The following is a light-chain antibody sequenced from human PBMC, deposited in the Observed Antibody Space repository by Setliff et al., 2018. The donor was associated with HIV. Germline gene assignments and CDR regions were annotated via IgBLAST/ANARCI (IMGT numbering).Light chain of an antibody. CDR1: SSDVGSYNL. V-gene: IGLV2-14*02. CDR3: GAYTSSSTQV. J-gene: IGLJ1*01. CDR2: EVN. Sequence: QSVLTQPASVSGSPGQSITISCTGTSSDVGSYNLVSWYQQHPGRAPKLIIYEVNKRPSQVSTRFSGSKSGNTASLTISGLQAEDEAHYYCGAYTSSSTQVFGTGTKVTVL.